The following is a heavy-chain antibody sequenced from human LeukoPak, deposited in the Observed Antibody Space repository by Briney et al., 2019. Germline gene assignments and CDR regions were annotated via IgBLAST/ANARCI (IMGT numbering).Heavy chain of an antibody. D-gene: IGHD7-27*01. CDR3: AKAETGDWFDP. J-gene: IGHJ5*02. CDR2: IYYSGST. V-gene: IGHV4-59*01. CDR1: GGSISSYY. Sequence: PSETLSLTCTVSGGSISSYYWSWIRQPPGKGLEWIGYIYYSGSTNYNPSLKSRVTISVDTSKNQSSLKLSSVTAADTAVYYCAKAETGDWFDPWGQGTLVTVSS.